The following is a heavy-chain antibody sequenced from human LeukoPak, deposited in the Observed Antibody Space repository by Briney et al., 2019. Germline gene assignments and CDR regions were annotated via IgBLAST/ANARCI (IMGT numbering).Heavy chain of an antibody. CDR1: GFTFSSYA. Sequence: SLRLSCAASGFTFSSYAMHWIRQAPGKGLEWVAVISYDGSNKYYADSVKGRFTISRDNSKNTLYLQMNSLRAEDTAVYYCARTVDTAMVTIDYWGQGTLVTVSS. CDR3: ARTVDTAMVTIDY. V-gene: IGHV3-30-3*01. D-gene: IGHD5-18*01. CDR2: ISYDGSNK. J-gene: IGHJ4*02.